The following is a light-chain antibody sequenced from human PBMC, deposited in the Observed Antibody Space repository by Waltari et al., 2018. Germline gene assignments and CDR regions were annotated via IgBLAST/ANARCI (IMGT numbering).Light chain of an antibody. CDR2: TAS. V-gene: IGKV1-27*01. CDR3: QKYDSAPLWT. J-gene: IGKJ1*01. Sequence: DIQMTQSPSSLSASVGDRVTITCRASQGIYKYLAWYQQKPGKVPKLLIYTASTLQSGVPSRFSGSGSGTDFTLTISSLQPEDVATYYCQKYDSAPLWTFGQGTKVEIK. CDR1: QGIYKY.